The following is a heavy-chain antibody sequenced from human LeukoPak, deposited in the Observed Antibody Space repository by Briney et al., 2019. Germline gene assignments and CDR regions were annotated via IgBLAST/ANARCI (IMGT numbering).Heavy chain of an antibody. CDR1: GFTVSSNY. CDR3: ARSNDVFDI. J-gene: IGHJ3*02. V-gene: IGHV3-53*01. Sequence: TGGSLRLSCAASGFTVSSNYMNWVRQAPGKGLEWVSIIYSGGSTFYADSVKGRFTISRDNSKNTLHLQMNSLRAEDTAVYYCARSNDVFDIWAKGQWSPSLQ. D-gene: IGHD5/OR15-5a*01. CDR2: IYSGGST.